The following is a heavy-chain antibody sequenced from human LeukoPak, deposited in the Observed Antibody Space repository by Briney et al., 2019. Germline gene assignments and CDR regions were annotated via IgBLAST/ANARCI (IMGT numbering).Heavy chain of an antibody. CDR3: ARQVAAAGPYFDY. CDR2: IYPGDSDT. Sequence: KAGESLKISCKSSGYTFTKNWIGWVRQMPGKGLEWMGIIYPGDSDTRYSPSFQGQVTISADKSISTAYLQWSSLKASDTAMYYCARQVAAAGPYFDYWGQGTLVTVSS. J-gene: IGHJ4*02. CDR1: GYTFTKNW. V-gene: IGHV5-51*01. D-gene: IGHD6-13*01.